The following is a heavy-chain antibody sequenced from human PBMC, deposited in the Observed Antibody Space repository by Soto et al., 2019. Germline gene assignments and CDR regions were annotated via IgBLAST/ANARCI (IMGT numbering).Heavy chain of an antibody. CDR1: GFTFSSYG. Sequence: PGGSLRLSCAASGFTFSSYGMHWVRQAPGKGLEWVAVIWYDGSNKYYADSVKGRFTISRDNSKNTLYLQMNSLRAEDTAVYYCARDGYYDFWSGYWRYYYYGMDVWGQGTTVTVSS. D-gene: IGHD3-3*01. CDR3: ARDGYYDFWSGYWRYYYYGMDV. CDR2: IWYDGSNK. V-gene: IGHV3-33*01. J-gene: IGHJ6*02.